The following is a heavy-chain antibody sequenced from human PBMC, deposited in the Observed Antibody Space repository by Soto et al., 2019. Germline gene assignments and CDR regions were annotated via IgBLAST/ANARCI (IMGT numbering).Heavy chain of an antibody. Sequence: EVQLVESGGGLVQPGRSLRLSCAASGFTFDDYAMHWVRQAPEKGLEWVSGISWDSDQIDYADSVKGRFTISRDNAKNPLFSQMNSLKTEDTALYYCVKVVDGLYSFDSWCQGTLVTVSS. CDR2: ISWDSDQI. CDR1: GFTFDDYA. CDR3: VKVVDGLYSFDS. D-gene: IGHD3-9*01. J-gene: IGHJ4*02. V-gene: IGHV3-9*01.